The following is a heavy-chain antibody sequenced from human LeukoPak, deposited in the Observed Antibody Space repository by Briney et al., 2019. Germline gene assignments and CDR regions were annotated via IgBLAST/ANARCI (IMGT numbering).Heavy chain of an antibody. CDR2: ISSSGSTI. Sequence: GGSLRLSCVASGFSFSSYSMDWVRQAPGKGLEWVSYISSSGSTIYYADSVKGRFTISRDNAKNSLYLQMNSLRAEDTAVYYCARARRITMVRGLDFDYWGQGTLVTVSS. CDR3: ARARRITMVRGLDFDY. CDR1: GFSFSSYS. J-gene: IGHJ4*02. V-gene: IGHV3-48*03. D-gene: IGHD3-10*01.